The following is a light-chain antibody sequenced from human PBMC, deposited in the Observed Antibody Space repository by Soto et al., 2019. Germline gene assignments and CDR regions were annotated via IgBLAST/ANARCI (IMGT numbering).Light chain of an antibody. CDR3: QQYGSSPLT. Sequence: EIVLTQSPGTLSLSPGERATLSCRASQSVSSSYLAWYQKKPGQAPRLLIYGASSRATSIPDRFSGSGSGTDFTLTISRLEPEDFAVYYCQQYGSSPLTFGPGTKVDIK. CDR2: GAS. J-gene: IGKJ3*01. CDR1: QSVSSSY. V-gene: IGKV3-20*01.